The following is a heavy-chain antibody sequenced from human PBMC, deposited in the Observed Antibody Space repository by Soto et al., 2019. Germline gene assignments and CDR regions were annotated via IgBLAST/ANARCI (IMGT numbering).Heavy chain of an antibody. Sequence: SVKGSCTASGGTFSSYAISWVRQAPGQGLEWMGGIIPIFGTANYAQKFQGGVTITADKSTSTAYMELSSLRSEDTAVYYCARTKAYCGGDCYSYYFDYWGQGTLVTVSS. V-gene: IGHV1-69*06. CDR3: ARTKAYCGGDCYSYYFDY. CDR1: GGTFSSYA. D-gene: IGHD2-21*02. J-gene: IGHJ4*02. CDR2: IIPIFGTA.